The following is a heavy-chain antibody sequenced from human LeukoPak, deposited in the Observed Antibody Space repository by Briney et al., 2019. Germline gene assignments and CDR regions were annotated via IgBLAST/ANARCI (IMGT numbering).Heavy chain of an antibody. D-gene: IGHD2-2*02. J-gene: IGHJ4*02. CDR3: AKTDCSSYSCYTVNY. V-gene: IGHV3-64*01. CDR1: GFTFNSYA. CDR2: ISSDGQST. Sequence: GGSLRLSCAASGFTFNSYAMQWVRQAPGKGLEFVSVISSDGQSTYYASSVKGRFIISRDNSKNTLYLQMGSLRTEDMAMYYCAKTDCSSYSCYTVNYWGQGTLVTVSS.